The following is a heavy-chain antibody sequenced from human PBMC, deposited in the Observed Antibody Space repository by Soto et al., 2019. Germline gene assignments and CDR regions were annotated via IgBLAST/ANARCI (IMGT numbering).Heavy chain of an antibody. V-gene: IGHV2-5*02. J-gene: IGHJ6*02. CDR1: GFSLSTSGVG. D-gene: IGHD2-15*01. Sequence: QITLKESGHTLVKPTQTLTLTCTFSGFSLSTSGVGVAWIRQPPGKALEWRALIYWDDDKRYRPSLERRITITKDTSNNQVVLTMTNMDSVDTATYYCAYLPCSGGSCYWFSFSGMDVWGQGTTVTVSS. CDR3: AYLPCSGGSCYWFSFSGMDV. CDR2: IYWDDDK.